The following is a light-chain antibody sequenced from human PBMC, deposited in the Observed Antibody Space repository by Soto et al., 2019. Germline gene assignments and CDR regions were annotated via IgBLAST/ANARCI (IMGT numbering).Light chain of an antibody. J-gene: IGKJ2*01. Sequence: EIVMTQSPATLSVSPGERATLSCRASQSVSRNLAWYQQKPGQPPRLLIYDASTRATGVPARFGGSGSGTEFTLTIRGLQSEDFAVYYCQQYGDWPPDTVGQGTKVEI. CDR3: QQYGDWPPDT. V-gene: IGKV3-15*01. CDR1: QSVSRN. CDR2: DAS.